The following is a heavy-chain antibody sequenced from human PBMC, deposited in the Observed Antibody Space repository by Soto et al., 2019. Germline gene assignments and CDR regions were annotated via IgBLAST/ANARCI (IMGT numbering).Heavy chain of an antibody. V-gene: IGHV1-69*01. D-gene: IGHD6-19*01. CDR1: GGTLNKHA. CDR3: ARGGTSGWLKGAYDV. CDR2: IIPMFGIP. Sequence: QVQLVQSGAEVKKPVSSVKVSCRASGGTLNKHAITWVRRAPGQGLEWLGGIIPMFGIPNYPQKFQGRVTITAHDSTNTSHMELNGLTYDDTAAYYCARGGTSGWLKGAYDVWGQGTMDTVSS. J-gene: IGHJ3*01.